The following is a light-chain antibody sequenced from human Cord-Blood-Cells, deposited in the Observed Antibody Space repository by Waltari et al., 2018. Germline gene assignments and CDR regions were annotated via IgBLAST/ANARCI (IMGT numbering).Light chain of an antibody. CDR1: EDMSNY. J-gene: IGKJ5*01. V-gene: IGKV1-33*01. CDR3: QQYDNLPLT. Sequence: DIPMTQSPFSLSASLGDSVTVTCQASEDMSNYLNWYQQKPGKAPKLLIYDASNLETGVPSRYSGSGSGTDFTFTNSSLQPGAIATYYCQQYDNLPLTFGQGTRLEIK. CDR2: DAS.